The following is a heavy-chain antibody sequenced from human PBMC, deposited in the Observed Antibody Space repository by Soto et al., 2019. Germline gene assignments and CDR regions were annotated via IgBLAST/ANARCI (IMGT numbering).Heavy chain of an antibody. J-gene: IGHJ4*02. V-gene: IGHV1-18*01. CDR2: ISAYNGNT. Sequence: QVQLVQSGAEVKKPGASVQGSCKASGYTFTNYGISWVRQAPGQGLEWMGWISAYNGNTNYAQKLQGRVTLTTDTSTSTAYMDLRSLRSDDTAVYYCARFGYCSGGTCNFDYWGQGTLVTVSS. CDR1: GYTFTNYG. CDR3: ARFGYCSGGTCNFDY. D-gene: IGHD2-15*01.